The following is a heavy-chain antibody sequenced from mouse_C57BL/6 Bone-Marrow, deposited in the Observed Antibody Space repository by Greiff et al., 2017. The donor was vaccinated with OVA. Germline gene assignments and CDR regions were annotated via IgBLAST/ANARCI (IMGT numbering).Heavy chain of an antibody. CDR2: IYPRSGNT. Sequence: QVQLQQSGAELARPGASVKLSCKASGYTFTSYGISWVKQRTGQGLEWIGEIYPRSGNTYYNEKFKGKATLTADKSSSTAYMELRSLTSEDSAVYFCARSIYDYDWFAYWGQGTLVTVSA. D-gene: IGHD2-4*01. J-gene: IGHJ3*01. CDR3: ARSIYDYDWFAY. CDR1: GYTFTSYG. V-gene: IGHV1-81*01.